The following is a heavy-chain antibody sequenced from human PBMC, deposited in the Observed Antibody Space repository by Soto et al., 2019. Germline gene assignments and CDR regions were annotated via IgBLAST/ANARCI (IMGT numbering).Heavy chain of an antibody. Sequence: GGSLRLSCAAFGFTFSSYSMNWVRQAPGKGLEWVSSISSSSSYIYYAGSVKGRFTISRDNAKNSLYLQMNSLRAEDTAVYYCARAWPRIAYCSGGSCPDAFDIWGQGTMVTVSS. CDR2: ISSSSSYI. CDR3: ARAWPRIAYCSGGSCPDAFDI. CDR1: GFTFSSYS. J-gene: IGHJ3*02. V-gene: IGHV3-21*01. D-gene: IGHD2-15*01.